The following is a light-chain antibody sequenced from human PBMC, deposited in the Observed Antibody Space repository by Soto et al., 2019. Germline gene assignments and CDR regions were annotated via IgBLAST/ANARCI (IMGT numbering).Light chain of an antibody. CDR3: QQYGGSPRT. Sequence: EIVLTQSPGTLSLSPGERATLSCRTSQSVNSNYLAWYQQLPGQAPRLLIYAASSRATGIPDRFSGSGSGTDFTLTISRLEPEDFAMYYCQQYGGSPRTFGQGTKVEIK. J-gene: IGKJ1*01. CDR2: AAS. CDR1: QSVNSNY. V-gene: IGKV3-20*01.